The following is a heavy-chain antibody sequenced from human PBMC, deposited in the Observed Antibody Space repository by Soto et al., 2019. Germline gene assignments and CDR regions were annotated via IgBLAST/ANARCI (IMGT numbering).Heavy chain of an antibody. Sequence: ASVKVSCKASGFTFTSSAMQWVRQARGQRLEWIGWIVVGSGNTNYAQKFQERVTITRDMSTSTAYMELSSLRSEDTAVYYCAAHLYYDILTGYSSPYGMDVWGQGTTVTVSS. V-gene: IGHV1-58*02. CDR3: AAHLYYDILTGYSSPYGMDV. CDR1: GFTFTSSA. J-gene: IGHJ6*02. D-gene: IGHD3-9*01. CDR2: IVVGSGNT.